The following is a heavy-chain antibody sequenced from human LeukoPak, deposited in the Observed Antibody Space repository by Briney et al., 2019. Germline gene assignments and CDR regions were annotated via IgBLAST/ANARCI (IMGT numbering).Heavy chain of an antibody. CDR2: ISSSGNTT. J-gene: IGHJ3*01. V-gene: IGHV3-11*04. CDR3: AKGRRTFIVVVIDAFDV. CDR1: GFTFSDYY. D-gene: IGHD3-22*01. Sequence: GGSLRLSCAASGFTFSDYYMSWIRQAPGKGLEWVSYISSSGNTTYHADSVKGRFTISRDNAKNSLYLQMSSLRAEDTAVYYCAKGRRTFIVVVIDAFDVWGQGTMVTVSS.